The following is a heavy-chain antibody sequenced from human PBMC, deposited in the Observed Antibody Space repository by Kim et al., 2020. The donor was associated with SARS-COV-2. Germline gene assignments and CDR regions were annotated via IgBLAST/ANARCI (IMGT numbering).Heavy chain of an antibody. CDR1: GFTFDDYA. V-gene: IGHV3-9*01. J-gene: IGHJ2*01. CDR2: ISWNSGSI. D-gene: IGHD5-18*01. CDR3: AKEKYSYGTYWYFDL. Sequence: GGSLRLSCAASGFTFDDYAMHWVRQAPGKGLEWVSGISWNSGSIGYADSVKGRFTISRDNAKNSLYLQMNSLRAEDTALYYCAKEKYSYGTYWYFDLWGRGTLVTVSS.